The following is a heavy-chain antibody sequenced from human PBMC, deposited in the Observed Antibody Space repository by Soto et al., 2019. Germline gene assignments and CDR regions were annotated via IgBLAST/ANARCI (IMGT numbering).Heavy chain of an antibody. V-gene: IGHV4-4*02. J-gene: IGHJ5*02. CDR2: VNDSGNS. CDR3: ARVRRWLPEEMVDL. Sequence: PSATLSLTCAVSGDSISCSQWWRWFRLPPGKGLEWIGEVNDSGNSNYNPSLKRRVVISVDTPKNEFSLKMNTVTAADTGVYYCARVRRWLPEEMVDLWGQGALVTISA. D-gene: IGHD5-12*01. CDR1: GDSISCSQW.